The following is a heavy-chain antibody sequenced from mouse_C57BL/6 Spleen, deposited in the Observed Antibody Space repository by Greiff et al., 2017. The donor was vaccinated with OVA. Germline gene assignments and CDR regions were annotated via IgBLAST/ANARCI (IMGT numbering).Heavy chain of an antibody. V-gene: IGHV5-9-1*02. J-gene: IGHJ1*03. CDR3: TREEYYYGSTGYFDV. CDR2: ISSGGDYI. Sequence: EVHLVESGEGLVKPGGSLKLSCAASGFTFSSYAMSWVRQTPEKRLEWVAYISSGGDYIYYADTVKGRFTISRDNARNTLYLQMSSLKSEDTAMYYCTREEYYYGSTGYFDVWGTGTTVTVSS. D-gene: IGHD1-1*01. CDR1: GFTFSSYA.